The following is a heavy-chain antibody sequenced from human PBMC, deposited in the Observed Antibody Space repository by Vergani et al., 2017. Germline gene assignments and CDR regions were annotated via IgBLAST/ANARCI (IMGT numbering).Heavy chain of an antibody. CDR3: ARDTVPNLPAWSNWGSRDAFDI. J-gene: IGHJ3*02. CDR2: TYYRSKWYN. D-gene: IGHD7-27*01. V-gene: IGHV6-1*01. CDR1: GDSVSSNSAA. Sequence: QVQLQQSGPGLVKPSQTLSLTCAISGDSVSSNSAAWNWIRQSPSRGLEWLGRTYYRSKWYNDYAVSVKSRITINPDTSTNQLSLQLNSVTPEDTAVYYCARDTVPNLPAWSNWGSRDAFDIWGQGTMVTVSS.